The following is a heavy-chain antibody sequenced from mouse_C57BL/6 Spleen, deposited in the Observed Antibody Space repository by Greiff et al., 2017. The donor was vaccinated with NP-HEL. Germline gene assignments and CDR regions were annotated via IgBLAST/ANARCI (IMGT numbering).Heavy chain of an antibody. CDR2: IYPGDGDT. Sequence: QVQLQQSGPELVKPGASVKISCKASGYAFSSSWMNWVKQRPGKGLEWIGRIYPGDGDTNYNGKFKGKATLTADKSSSTAYMQLSSLTSEDSAVYFWARSGEYAFAYWGQGTLVTVSA. CDR3: ARSGEYAFAY. J-gene: IGHJ3*01. D-gene: IGHD5-1*01. V-gene: IGHV1-82*01. CDR1: GYAFSSSW.